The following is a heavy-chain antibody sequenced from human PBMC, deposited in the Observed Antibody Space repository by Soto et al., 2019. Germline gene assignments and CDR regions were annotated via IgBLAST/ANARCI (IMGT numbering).Heavy chain of an antibody. V-gene: IGHV1-69*04. D-gene: IGHD3-10*01. CDR3: ARDRIHYYGSGRPEAYNWFDP. CDR1: GGTFSSYT. J-gene: IGHJ5*02. CDR2: IIPILGIA. Sequence: SVKVSCKASGGTFSSYTISWVRQAPGQGLEWMGRIIPILGIANYAQKFQGRVTITADKSTSTAYMELSSLRSEDTAVYYCARDRIHYYGSGRPEAYNWFDPWGQGTLVTVSS.